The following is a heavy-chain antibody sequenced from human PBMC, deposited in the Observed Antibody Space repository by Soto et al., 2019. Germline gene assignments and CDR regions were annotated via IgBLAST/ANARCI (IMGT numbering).Heavy chain of an antibody. V-gene: IGHV4-28*01. CDR1: GYSISSSNW. J-gene: IGHJ6*02. CDR2: IYYSGST. CDR3: ARTLQDYGTDV. Sequence: SETLSLTCAVSGYSISSSNWWGWIRQPPGKGLEWIGYIYYSGSTYYNASLKSRVTMSVDTSKNQFSLKLSSVTAVDTAVYYCARTLQDYGTDVWGQGTTVTVSS.